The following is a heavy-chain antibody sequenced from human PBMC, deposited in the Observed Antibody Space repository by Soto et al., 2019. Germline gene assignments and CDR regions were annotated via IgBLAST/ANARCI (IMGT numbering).Heavy chain of an antibody. J-gene: IGHJ4*02. Sequence: GGSLRLSCVASGFTFINYAMTWVRQAPGKGLEWVSSISGSGDSTYYADSVKGRFTISRDNAKNSLYLQMNSLRAEETAVYYCARDLKLAPFDYWGQGTLVTVSS. D-gene: IGHD6-13*01. CDR1: GFTFINYA. CDR2: ISGSGDST. CDR3: ARDLKLAPFDY. V-gene: IGHV3-23*01.